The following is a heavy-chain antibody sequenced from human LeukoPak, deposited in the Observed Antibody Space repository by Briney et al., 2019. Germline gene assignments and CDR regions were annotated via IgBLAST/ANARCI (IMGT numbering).Heavy chain of an antibody. V-gene: IGHV3-30*02. J-gene: IGHJ6*03. CDR3: AKSRSGNNYYYYMDV. Sequence: GGSLRLSCAASGFTFSSYGMHWVRQAPGKGLEWVAFIRYDGSNKYYADSVKGRFTISRDNSKNTLYLQMNSLRAEDTAVYYCAKSRSGNNYYYYMDVWGKGTTVTNSS. D-gene: IGHD3-10*01. CDR1: GFTFSSYG. CDR2: IRYDGSNK.